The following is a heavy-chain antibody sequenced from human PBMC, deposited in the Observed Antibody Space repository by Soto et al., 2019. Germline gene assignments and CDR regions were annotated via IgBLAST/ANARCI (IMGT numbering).Heavy chain of an antibody. D-gene: IGHD7-27*01. V-gene: IGHV4-59*11. CDR1: GGSISNHY. CDR3: TRANLYSEY. Sequence: QVQLQESGPGLVKPSATLSLTCSVSGGSISNHYWSWIRQPPGKGLEWIGYIYYNGNTNYNPSLKSRVTMSVDTSRNQISLKLTAVTAADTAVYYCTRANLYSEYWGQGTLVTVSS. J-gene: IGHJ4*02. CDR2: IYYNGNT.